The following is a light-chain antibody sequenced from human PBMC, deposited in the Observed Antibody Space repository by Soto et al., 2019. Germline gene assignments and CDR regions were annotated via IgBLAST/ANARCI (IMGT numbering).Light chain of an antibody. CDR1: SSDIGGHNY. CDR2: EVT. J-gene: IGLJ2*01. Sequence: QSALTQPASVSGSPGQSITISCSGTSSDIGGHNYVSWYQQYPGKAPKVMISEVTNRPSGVSNRFSGSKSGNTASLTISGLQAEDESDYYCSSYSRSNTLVFGGGTKLTVL. CDR3: SSYSRSNTLV. V-gene: IGLV2-14*01.